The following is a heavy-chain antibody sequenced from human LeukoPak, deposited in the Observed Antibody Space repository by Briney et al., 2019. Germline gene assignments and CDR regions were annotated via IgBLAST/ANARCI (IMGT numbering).Heavy chain of an antibody. CDR3: TKAPAGPEYSSSWKFGYNWFDP. Sequence: GGSLRLSCAASGFTFSSYAMSWVRQAPGKGLEWVSAISGSGGSTYYADSVRGRFTISRDNSKNTLYLQMNSLRAEDTAIYYCTKAPAGPEYSSSWKFGYNWFDPWGQGTLVTVSS. V-gene: IGHV3-23*01. CDR1: GFTFSSYA. CDR2: ISGSGGST. D-gene: IGHD6-13*01. J-gene: IGHJ5*02.